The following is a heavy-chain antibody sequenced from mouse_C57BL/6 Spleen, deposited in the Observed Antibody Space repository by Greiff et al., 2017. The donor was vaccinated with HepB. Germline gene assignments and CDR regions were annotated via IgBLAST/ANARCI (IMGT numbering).Heavy chain of an antibody. CDR1: GFTFSNYW. J-gene: IGHJ3*01. V-gene: IGHV6-3*01. CDR2: IRLKSDNYAT. CDR3: TVPSEGFAY. Sequence: EVKLMESGGGLVQPGGSMKLSCVASGFTFSNYWMNWVRQSPEKGLEWVAQIRLKSDNYATHYAESVKGRFTISRDDSKSSVYLQMNNLRAEDTGIYYCTVPSEGFAYWGQGTLVTVSA.